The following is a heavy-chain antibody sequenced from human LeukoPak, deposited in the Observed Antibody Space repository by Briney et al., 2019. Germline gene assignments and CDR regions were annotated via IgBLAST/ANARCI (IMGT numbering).Heavy chain of an antibody. CDR2: ISGDGGST. Sequence: PGGPLRLPCAASGFTFDDYAMHWVRQAPGKGLEWVSLISGDGGSTYYADSVKGRFTISRDNSKNSLYLQMNSLRTEDTALYYCAKDGYNWNYEGWFDPWGQGTLVTVSS. CDR1: GFTFDDYA. J-gene: IGHJ5*02. V-gene: IGHV3-43*02. CDR3: AKDGYNWNYEGWFDP. D-gene: IGHD1-7*01.